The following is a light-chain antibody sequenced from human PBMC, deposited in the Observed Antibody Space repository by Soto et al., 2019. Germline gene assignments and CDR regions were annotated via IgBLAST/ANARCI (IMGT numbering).Light chain of an antibody. CDR3: QHYSNWAIT. Sequence: EIVMTQSPATLSVSPGERATLSCRASQSVSSNLAWYQQKPGQAPRLLIYGAFTRATGIPARFSGSGSGTEFTLTISSLQSEDFAVYYCQHYSNWAITFGQGTRLEIK. V-gene: IGKV3-15*01. J-gene: IGKJ5*01. CDR2: GAF. CDR1: QSVSSN.